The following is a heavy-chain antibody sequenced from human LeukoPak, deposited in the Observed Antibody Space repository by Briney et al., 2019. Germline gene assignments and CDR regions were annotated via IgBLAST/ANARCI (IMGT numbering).Heavy chain of an antibody. Sequence: ASVKVSCKASGYTFTSYGISWVRQAPGQGLEWMGWISAYNGNTNYAQKLQGRVTMTTDTSTSTAYMELRSLRSDDTAVYYCARTVDYYDSRQPQTPFAYWGQGTLVTVSS. V-gene: IGHV1-18*01. CDR3: ARTVDYYDSRQPQTPFAY. D-gene: IGHD3-22*01. CDR2: ISAYNGNT. CDR1: GYTFTSYG. J-gene: IGHJ4*02.